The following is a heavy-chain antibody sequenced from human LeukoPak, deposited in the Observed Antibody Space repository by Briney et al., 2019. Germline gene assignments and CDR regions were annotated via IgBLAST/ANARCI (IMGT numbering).Heavy chain of an antibody. V-gene: IGHV3-30*03. D-gene: IGHD6-6*01. J-gene: IGHJ4*02. CDR1: GFTFSSYG. CDR3: ARDHQVSYFDY. Sequence: GRSLRLSCAASGFTFSSYGMHWVRQAPGKGLEWVAVISYDGSNKYYADSVKGRFTTSRDNSKNTLYLQMNSLRAEDTAVYYCARDHQVSYFDYWGQGTLVTVSS. CDR2: ISYDGSNK.